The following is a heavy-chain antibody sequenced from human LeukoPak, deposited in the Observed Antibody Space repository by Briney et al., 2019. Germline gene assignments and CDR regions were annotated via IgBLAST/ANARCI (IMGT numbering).Heavy chain of an antibody. Sequence: ASVKVSCKASGYTFTSYYMHWVRQAPGQGLEWMGIINPSGGSTSYAQKFQGRVTMTRDASINTAYMELSGLRSDDTAVYYCARAAYCGANCYHYFDSWGQGTLVTVSS. D-gene: IGHD2-21*02. V-gene: IGHV1-46*01. CDR1: GYTFTSYY. CDR3: ARAAYCGANCYHYFDS. CDR2: INPSGGST. J-gene: IGHJ4*02.